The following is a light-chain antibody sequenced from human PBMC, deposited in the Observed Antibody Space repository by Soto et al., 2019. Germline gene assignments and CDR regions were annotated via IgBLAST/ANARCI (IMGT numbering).Light chain of an antibody. V-gene: IGLV1-40*01. CDR1: SSNIGAGYD. J-gene: IGLJ1*01. Sequence: QPVLTQPPSVSGAPGQRVTISCTGSSSNIGAGYDVHWYQQLPGTAPKLLIYGNSNRPSGVPDRFSGSKSGTSASLAITVLQAEDEADYYCQSYDSSLSAYVFGTGTKLTVL. CDR2: GNS. CDR3: QSYDSSLSAYV.